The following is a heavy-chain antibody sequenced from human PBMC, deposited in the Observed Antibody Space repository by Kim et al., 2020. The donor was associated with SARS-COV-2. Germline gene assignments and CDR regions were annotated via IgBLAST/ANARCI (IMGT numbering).Heavy chain of an antibody. Sequence: ASVKVSCKASGYTFTGYYMHWVRQAPGQGLEWMGWINPYSGDTNSAQKFQGRVTMTRDTSGSTAYMELSRLRSDDTAVYYCARAGLDPTLEIHIWGQGTMVTVSS. J-gene: IGHJ3*02. CDR3: ARAGLDPTLEIHI. CDR1: GYTFTGYY. CDR2: INPYSGDT. V-gene: IGHV1-2*02.